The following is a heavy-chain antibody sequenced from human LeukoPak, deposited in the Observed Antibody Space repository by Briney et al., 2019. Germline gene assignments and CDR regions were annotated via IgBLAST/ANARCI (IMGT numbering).Heavy chain of an antibody. CDR1: GGSISSSNW. CDR3: ARASGSSGHYYYYMDV. D-gene: IGHD6-13*01. CDR2: IYHSGST. J-gene: IGHJ6*03. Sequence: NPSGTLPLTCAVSGGSISSSNWWSWVRQPPGKGLEWIGEIYHSGSTNYNPSLKSRVTISVDKSKNQFSLKLSSVTAADTAVYYCARASGSSGHYYYYMDVWGKGTTVTVSS. V-gene: IGHV4-4*02.